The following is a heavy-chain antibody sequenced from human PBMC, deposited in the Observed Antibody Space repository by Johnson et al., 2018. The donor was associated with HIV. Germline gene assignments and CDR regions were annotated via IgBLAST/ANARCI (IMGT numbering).Heavy chain of an antibody. Sequence: QVQLVESGGGVVQSGRSLRLSCAASGFTFNSYAMHWVRQAPGKGLEWVALTSYDGSNKYYADSVKGRFSISRDTSTNTLYLQVNSLRAEDTAVYYCARGIAAAGSDAFD. CDR3: ARGIAAAGSDAFD. J-gene: IGHJ3*02. CDR2: TSYDGSNK. CDR1: GFTFNSYA. D-gene: IGHD6-13*01. V-gene: IGHV3-30*04.